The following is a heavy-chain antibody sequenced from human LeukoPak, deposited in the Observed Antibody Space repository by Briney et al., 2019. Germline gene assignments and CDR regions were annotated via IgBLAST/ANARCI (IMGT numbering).Heavy chain of an antibody. J-gene: IGHJ3*02. V-gene: IGHV4-59*01. CDR2: IYYSGST. Sequence: PSETLSLTCTVSGGSISSYYWSWIRQPPGKGLEWIGYIYYSGSTNYNPSLKSRVTISVDTSKNQFSLKLSSVTAADTAVYYCAATGYCSSTSCYAFDIWGQGTMVTVSS. D-gene: IGHD2-2*01. CDR3: AATGYCSSTSCYAFDI. CDR1: GGSISSYY.